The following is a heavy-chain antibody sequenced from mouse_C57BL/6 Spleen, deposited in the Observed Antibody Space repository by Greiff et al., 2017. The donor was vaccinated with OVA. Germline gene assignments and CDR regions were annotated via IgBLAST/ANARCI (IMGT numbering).Heavy chain of an antibody. D-gene: IGHD1-1*01. CDR1: GFTFSDYY. CDR2: INYDGSST. Sequence: EVKVVESEGGLVQPGSSMKLSCTASGFTFSDYYMAWVRQVPEKGLEWVANINYDGSSTYYLDSLKSRFIISRDNAKNILYLQMSSLKSEDTATYYCARVYYGSSYWYFDVWGTGTTVTVSS. J-gene: IGHJ1*03. CDR3: ARVYYGSSYWYFDV. V-gene: IGHV5-16*01.